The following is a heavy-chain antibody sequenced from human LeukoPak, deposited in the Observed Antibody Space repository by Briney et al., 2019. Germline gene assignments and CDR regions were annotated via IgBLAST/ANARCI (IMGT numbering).Heavy chain of an antibody. Sequence: SQTLSLTCTVSGDPISCGDYYWSPIRQPRGKGLEWIGYVYYSGSTYYNPYLKRQHTIILDTSKNQYCLELSSVTAADTAVYYCARDGYSSGWPGNAFDIWGQGTMVTVSS. CDR3: ARDGYSSGWPGNAFDI. CDR1: GDPISCGDYY. J-gene: IGHJ3*02. V-gene: IGHV4-30-4*08. D-gene: IGHD6-19*01. CDR2: VYYSGST.